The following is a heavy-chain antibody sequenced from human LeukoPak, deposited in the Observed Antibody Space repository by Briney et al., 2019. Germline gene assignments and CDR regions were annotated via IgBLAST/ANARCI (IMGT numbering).Heavy chain of an antibody. CDR1: GGSFSGYY. D-gene: IGHD3-10*01. Sequence: SETLSLTCAVDGGSFSGYYWSWIRQPPGKGPEWIGEINHSGSTNYNPSLKSRVTISVDTSKNQFSLKLSSVTAADTAVYYCARGRLVRGATYDYWGQGTLVTVSS. J-gene: IGHJ4*02. CDR2: INHSGST. V-gene: IGHV4-34*01. CDR3: ARGRLVRGATYDY.